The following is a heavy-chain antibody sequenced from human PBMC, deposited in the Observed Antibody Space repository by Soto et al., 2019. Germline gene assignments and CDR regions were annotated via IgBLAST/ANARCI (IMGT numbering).Heavy chain of an antibody. CDR1: GDSVSSNSAA. J-gene: IGHJ3*02. CDR2: TYYRSKWYN. Sequence: SQTLSLTGDVSGDSVSSNSAASNWIRQSPSRGLEWLGRTYYRSKWYNDYAVSVKSRITINPDTSKNQFSLQLNSVTPEDTAVYYCARGKSGYSSSSRAFDIWGQGTMVTVSS. V-gene: IGHV6-1*01. CDR3: ARGKSGYSSSSRAFDI. D-gene: IGHD6-6*01.